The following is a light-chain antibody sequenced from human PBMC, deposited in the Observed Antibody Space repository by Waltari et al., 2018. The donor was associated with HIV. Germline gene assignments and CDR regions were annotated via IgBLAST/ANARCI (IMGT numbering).Light chain of an antibody. J-gene: IGLJ3*02. CDR2: GNI. Sequence: QSVLTQPPSVSGAPGQTVTISCTGSRSNIGANYDVHWYQQLPGRAPKVLVYGNIYRPPGRPDRFSGSKSATSSSLAITGLQADDEGYYYCQSYDTRSSGFLVFGGGTKVTVL. V-gene: IGLV1-40*01. CDR3: QSYDTRSSGFLV. CDR1: RSNIGANYD.